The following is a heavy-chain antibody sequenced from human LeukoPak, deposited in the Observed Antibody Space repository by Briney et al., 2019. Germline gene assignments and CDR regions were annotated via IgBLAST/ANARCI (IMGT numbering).Heavy chain of an antibody. D-gene: IGHD2-2*02. V-gene: IGHV3-7*01. CDR2: IKQDGSEK. CDR3: ARVTVPAAIRAPYYYYYGMDV. Sequence: GGSLRLSCAASGFTFSSYWMSWVRQAPGKGLEWVANIKQDGSEKYYVDSVKGRFTISRDNAKNSLYPQMNSLRAEDTAVYYCARVTVPAAIRAPYYYYYGMDVWGQGTTVTVSS. J-gene: IGHJ6*02. CDR1: GFTFSSYW.